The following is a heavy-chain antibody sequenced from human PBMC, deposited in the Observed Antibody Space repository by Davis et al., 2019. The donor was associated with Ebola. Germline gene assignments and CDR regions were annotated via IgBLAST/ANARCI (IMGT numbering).Heavy chain of an antibody. CDR2: IYYSGST. D-gene: IGHD3-9*01. CDR1: GGSISSSSYY. V-gene: IGHV4-39*01. J-gene: IGHJ6*02. Sequence: GSLRLSCTVSGGSISSSSYYWGWIRQPPGKGLEWIGSIYYSGSTYYNPSLKSRVTISVDTSKNQFSLKLSSVTAADTAVYYCARGYDILTGPGGYYGMDVWGQGTTVTVSS. CDR3: ARGYDILTGPGGYYGMDV.